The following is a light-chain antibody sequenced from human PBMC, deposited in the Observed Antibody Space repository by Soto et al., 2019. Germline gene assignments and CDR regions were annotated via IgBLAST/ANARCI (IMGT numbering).Light chain of an antibody. V-gene: IGKV3-20*01. J-gene: IGKJ4*01. CDR3: QQYAGSVLT. CDR1: QSVSNSY. CDR2: GAS. Sequence: EIVLTQSPGTLSLSPGESATLSCRASQSVSNSYLAWYQQKPGQAPSVIIYGASSRATGIPDRFSGSGSGTDFTLTISRLEPADFAVYYCQQYAGSVLTFGGGTKVEIK.